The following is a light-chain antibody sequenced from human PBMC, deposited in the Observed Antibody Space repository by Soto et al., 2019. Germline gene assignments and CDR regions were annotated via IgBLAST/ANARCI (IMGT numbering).Light chain of an antibody. CDR1: QSIATN. Sequence: EIVLTQSPAILSLSPGEGATLSCRASQSIATNLAWYQQKPGQPPRLLIYDASETATGIPARFSGSGSGADFTLTISSLEPEDVAVYYCHHRREWPPGASFGGGTKVEI. CDR3: HHRREWPPGAS. CDR2: DAS. V-gene: IGKV3-11*01. J-gene: IGKJ4*01.